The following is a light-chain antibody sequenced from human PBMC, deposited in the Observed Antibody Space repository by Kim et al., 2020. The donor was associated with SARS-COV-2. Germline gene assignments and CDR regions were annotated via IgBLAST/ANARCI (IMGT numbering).Light chain of an antibody. CDR2: GKN. CDR1: SLRIYY. CDR3: NSRDSSGNHYV. V-gene: IGLV3-19*01. J-gene: IGLJ1*01. Sequence: ALGQTDRITCQGDSLRIYYASWYQQKPGQAPVLVIYGKNNRPSGIPDRCSGSSSGNTASLTITGAQAEDEADYYCNSRDSSGNHYVFGTGTKVTVL.